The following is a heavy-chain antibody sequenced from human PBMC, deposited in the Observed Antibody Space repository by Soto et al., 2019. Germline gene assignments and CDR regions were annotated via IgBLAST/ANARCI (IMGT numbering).Heavy chain of an antibody. CDR1: GFTFSLFA. CDR3: ARDHSTGYANYTGY. J-gene: IGHJ4*02. Sequence: EVQLLESGGGLVQPGGSLRLSCTASGFTFSLFALKWVRQVPGKGLEWVSTTTYSGDFTHYAESVKGRFTVSRDNSKNMLYLQMNSLRDEDSALYYCARDHSTGYANYTGYWGRGTLVTVSS. CDR2: TTYSGDFT. V-gene: IGHV3-23*01. D-gene: IGHD5-12*01.